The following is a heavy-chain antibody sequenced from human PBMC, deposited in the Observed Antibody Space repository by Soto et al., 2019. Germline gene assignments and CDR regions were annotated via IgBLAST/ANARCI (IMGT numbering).Heavy chain of an antibody. CDR1: GYTFTNYA. J-gene: IGHJ6*02. Sequence: GASVKVSCKASGYTFTNYAMHWVRQAPGQRLEWMGWINAGNGNTKYSQKFQGRVTMTRDTSADTAYMELSSLRSEDTAVYYCARGTHSSSLDYHYYGMDVWGQGTTVTVSS. D-gene: IGHD6-6*01. CDR2: INAGNGNT. CDR3: ARGTHSSSLDYHYYGMDV. V-gene: IGHV1-3*01.